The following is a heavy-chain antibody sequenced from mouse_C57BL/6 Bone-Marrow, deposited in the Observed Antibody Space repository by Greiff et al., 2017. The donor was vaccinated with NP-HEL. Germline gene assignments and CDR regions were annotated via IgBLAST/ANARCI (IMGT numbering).Heavy chain of an antibody. Sequence: EVQLVESGGDLVKPGGSLKLSCAASGFTFSSYGMSWVRQTPDKRLEWVATISSGGSYTYYPDSVQGRFTISRDNAKNTLYLQMSSLKSEDTAMYYCARCYLRTTVVGETDYFDYWGQGTTLTVSS. CDR2: ISSGGSYT. D-gene: IGHD1-1*01. CDR3: ARCYLRTTVVGETDYFDY. J-gene: IGHJ2*01. CDR1: GFTFSSYG. V-gene: IGHV5-6*01.